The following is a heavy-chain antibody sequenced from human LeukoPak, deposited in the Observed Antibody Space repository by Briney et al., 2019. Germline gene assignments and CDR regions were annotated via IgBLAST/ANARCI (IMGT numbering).Heavy chain of an antibody. CDR1: GFTFSDYA. V-gene: IGHV3-23*01. J-gene: IGHJ4*02. CDR2: ISDRGDRT. D-gene: IGHD3-22*01. CDR3: AKDSYDSSGSRYDY. Sequence: GGSLRLSCAASGFTFSDYAMSWVRQAPGKGLEWVSAISDRGDRTWDADSVKGRVTISRDNYKNTLFLQMSSLRAEDTAIYYCAKDSYDSSGSRYDYWGQGTLVTVSS.